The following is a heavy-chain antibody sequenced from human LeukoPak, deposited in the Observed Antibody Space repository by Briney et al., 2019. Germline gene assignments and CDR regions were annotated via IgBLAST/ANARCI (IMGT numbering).Heavy chain of an antibody. Sequence: SVKVSCKASGGTFSSYAISWVRQAPGQGLGWMGGIIPIFGTANYAQKFQGRVTITADESTSTAYMELSSLRSEDTAVYYCARRNLEATPFDYWGQGTLVTVSS. V-gene: IGHV1-69*01. J-gene: IGHJ4*02. CDR3: ARRNLEATPFDY. D-gene: IGHD2-15*01. CDR2: IIPIFGTA. CDR1: GGTFSSYA.